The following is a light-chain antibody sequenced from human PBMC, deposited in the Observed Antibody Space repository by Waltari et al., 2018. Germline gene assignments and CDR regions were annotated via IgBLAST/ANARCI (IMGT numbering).Light chain of an antibody. V-gene: IGLV1-47*01. CDR2: RNN. CDR3: AAWDDSLRGQ. J-gene: IGLJ2*01. Sequence: QSVLTQPPSASGTPGQRVTISCSGSSSNIGSDYVYWYQHLPGAAPKLLIYRNNRRPSGVPDRCSGSKSGTSASLAINGLRSEDEGDYYCAAWDDSLRGQFGGGTKLTVL. CDR1: SSNIGSDY.